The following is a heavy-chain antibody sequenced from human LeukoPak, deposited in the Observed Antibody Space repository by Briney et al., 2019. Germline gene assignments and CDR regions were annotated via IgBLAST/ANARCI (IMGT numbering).Heavy chain of an antibody. CDR3: ARDGARGYSGYDYGGSGVNWFDP. CDR1: GYTFTGYY. J-gene: IGHJ5*02. V-gene: IGHV1-2*02. CDR2: INPNSGGT. Sequence: ASVKVSCKASGYTFTGYYMHWVRQAPGQGLEWMGWINPNSGGTNYAQKFQGRVTMTRDTSISTAYMELSRLRSDDTAVYYCARDGARGYSGYDYGGSGVNWFDPWGQGTLVTVSS. D-gene: IGHD5-12*01.